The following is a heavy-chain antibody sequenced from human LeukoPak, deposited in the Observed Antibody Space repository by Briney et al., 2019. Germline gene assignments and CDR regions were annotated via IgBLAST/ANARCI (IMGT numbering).Heavy chain of an antibody. D-gene: IGHD3-10*01. CDR2: ISRSNSFI. CDR1: GFTFSSYT. Sequence: GGSLRLSCAASGFTFSSYTMNWVRQAPGKGLEWVSSISRSNSFIYYADSVKGRFTISRDDARNSLYLQMNSLRAEDTAMYYCASHYGSGSSPFDRWGQGTLVTVST. V-gene: IGHV3-21*01. J-gene: IGHJ4*02. CDR3: ASHYGSGSSPFDR.